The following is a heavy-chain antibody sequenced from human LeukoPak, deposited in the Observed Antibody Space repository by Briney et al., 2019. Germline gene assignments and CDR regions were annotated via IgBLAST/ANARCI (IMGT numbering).Heavy chain of an antibody. J-gene: IGHJ5*02. Sequence: SETLSLTCTVSGGSIGNSRYYWGWIRQPPGKGLEWIGEINHSGSTNYNPSLKSRVTISVDTSKNQFSLKLSSVTAADTAVYYCAKPNYGSGDNWFDPWGQGTLVTVSS. D-gene: IGHD3-10*01. CDR2: INHSGST. CDR3: AKPNYGSGDNWFDP. CDR1: GGSIGNSRYY. V-gene: IGHV4-39*07.